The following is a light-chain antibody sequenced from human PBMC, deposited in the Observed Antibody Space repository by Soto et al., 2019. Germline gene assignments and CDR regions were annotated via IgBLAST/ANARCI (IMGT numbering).Light chain of an antibody. Sequence: QSVLTQPPSVSGAPGQRVTISCTGGSSNIGAPYDVHWYQHLPRGAPKLLIFGDNKRPSGVPDRISGSKSATSASLAITGLQAEDEADYYCQTYDNRLSGGVFGGGTKLTVL. J-gene: IGLJ3*02. V-gene: IGLV1-40*01. CDR3: QTYDNRLSGGV. CDR1: SSNIGAPYD. CDR2: GDN.